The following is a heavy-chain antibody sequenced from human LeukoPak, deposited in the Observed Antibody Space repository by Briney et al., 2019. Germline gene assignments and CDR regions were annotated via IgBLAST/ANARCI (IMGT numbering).Heavy chain of an antibody. CDR3: ARDLQWPDAFDI. D-gene: IGHD6-19*01. J-gene: IGHJ3*02. Sequence: ASLKVSCKASVYTFTGYYMHWVRQAPGQGLEWMGWGSPKSGGTNYAQKFQGRVTMTRDTSISTAYMELSRLRSDDTAVYYCARDLQWPDAFDIWGQGTMVTVSS. V-gene: IGHV1-2*02. CDR1: VYTFTGYY. CDR2: GSPKSGGT.